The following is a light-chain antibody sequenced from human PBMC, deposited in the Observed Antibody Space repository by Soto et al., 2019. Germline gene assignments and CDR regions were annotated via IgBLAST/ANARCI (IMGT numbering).Light chain of an antibody. CDR1: SSDVGGYNY. CDR3: NSYAGGLVL. V-gene: IGLV2-11*01. Sequence: QSALTQPRSVSGSPGQSVTISCTGTSSDVGGYNYVSWYQQHPGKAPKLMIYDVSKRPSGVPDRFSGSKSGNTASLTISGLQAEDEADYYCNSYAGGLVLFGGVTKLTV. CDR2: DVS. J-gene: IGLJ2*01.